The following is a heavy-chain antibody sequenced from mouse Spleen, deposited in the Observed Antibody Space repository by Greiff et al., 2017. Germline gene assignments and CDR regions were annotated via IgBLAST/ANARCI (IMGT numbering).Heavy chain of an antibody. CDR1: GYTFTSYW. V-gene: IGHV1-59*01. D-gene: IGHD1-1*02. J-gene: IGHJ3*01. CDR2: IDPSDSYT. Sequence: QVQLQQPGAELVRPGTSVKLSCKASGYTFTSYWMHWVKQRPGQGLEWIGVIDPSDSYTNYNQKFKGKATLTVDTSSSTAYMQLSSLTSEDSAVYYCARSRGGPGAWFAYWGQGTLVTVSA. CDR3: ARSRGGPGAWFAY.